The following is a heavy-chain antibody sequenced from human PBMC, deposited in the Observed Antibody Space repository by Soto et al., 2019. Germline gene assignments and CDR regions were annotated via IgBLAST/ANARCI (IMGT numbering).Heavy chain of an antibody. V-gene: IGHV2-5*01. D-gene: IGHD3-16*01. J-gene: IGHJ4*02. Sequence: SGPTCEPTQTLTLTCTFSGFSLSTTGVGVSWIRQPPGKALEWLALIYWHDDKRYSPSLKSRLTITKDTSKKQVVLTMTNMDPVDTATYYCAHRGGATVGLYYFDYWGQGALVTVSS. CDR1: GFSLSTTGVG. CDR3: AHRGGATVGLYYFDY. CDR2: IYWHDDK.